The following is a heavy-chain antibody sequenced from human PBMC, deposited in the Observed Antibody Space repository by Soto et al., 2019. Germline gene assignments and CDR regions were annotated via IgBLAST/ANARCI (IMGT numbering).Heavy chain of an antibody. D-gene: IGHD3-3*01. CDR2: INPNSGGT. CDR1: GYTFTGYY. CDR3: ARTGFVFWSGYQYGMDV. J-gene: IGHJ6*02. V-gene: IGHV1-2*04. Sequence: AAVKVSCKASGYTFTGYYMHWVRQAPGQGLEWMGWINPNSGGTNYAQKFQGWVTMTRDTSISTAYMELSRLRSDDTAVYYYARTGFVFWSGYQYGMDVWGQGNTVTVSS.